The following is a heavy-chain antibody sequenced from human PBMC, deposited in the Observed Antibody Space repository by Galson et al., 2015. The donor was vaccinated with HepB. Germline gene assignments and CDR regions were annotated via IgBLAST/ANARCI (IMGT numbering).Heavy chain of an antibody. CDR2: ISGSGIYT. Sequence: SLRLSCAASGFTFSTYAMSWVRQAPGKGLKWVSSISGSGIYTYYVDSVKGRFAISRDNSKNMLYLQMNSLRAEDTAIYYCARCYADTSEYAMDVWGQGITVIVSS. J-gene: IGHJ6*02. CDR3: ARCYADTSEYAMDV. D-gene: IGHD3-16*01. CDR1: GFTFSTYA. V-gene: IGHV3-23*01.